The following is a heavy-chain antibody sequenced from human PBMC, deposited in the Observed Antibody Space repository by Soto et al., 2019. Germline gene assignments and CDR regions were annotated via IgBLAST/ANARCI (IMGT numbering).Heavy chain of an antibody. CDR1: GGSISSYY. CDR2: IYYSGST. V-gene: IGHV4-59*08. J-gene: IGHJ6*03. D-gene: IGHD3-3*01. Sequence: SETLSLTCTVSGGSISSYYWSWVRQPPGKGLEWIGYIYYSGSTNYNPSLKSRVTISVDTSKNQFSLKLSSVTAADTAVYYCARQGSYDFWRGYYAFTGYMDVRGKGTTVTVSS. CDR3: ARQGSYDFWRGYYAFTGYMDV.